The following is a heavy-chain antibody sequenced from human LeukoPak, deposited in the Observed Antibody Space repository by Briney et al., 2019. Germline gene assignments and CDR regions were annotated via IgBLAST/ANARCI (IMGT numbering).Heavy chain of an antibody. CDR2: ISSSSSYI. CDR3: ARGVSPDVYYYYGMDV. Sequence: GGSLRLSCAASGFTFSSYSMNWVRQTPGKGLEWVSSISSSSSYIYYADSVKGRFTISRDNAKNSLYLQMNSLRAEDTAVYYCARGVSPDVYYYYGMDVWGQGTTVTVSS. V-gene: IGHV3-21*01. CDR1: GFTFSSYS. D-gene: IGHD2-2*01. J-gene: IGHJ6*02.